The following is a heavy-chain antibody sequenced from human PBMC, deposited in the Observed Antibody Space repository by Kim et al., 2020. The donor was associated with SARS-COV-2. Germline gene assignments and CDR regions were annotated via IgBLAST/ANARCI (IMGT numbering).Heavy chain of an antibody. CDR3: ATAKHNSKYGDRYYYYYYGMDV. J-gene: IGHJ6*02. CDR2: IYYSGST. CDR1: GGSISSYY. Sequence: SETLSLTCTVSGGSISSYYWSWIRQPPGKGLEWIGYIYYSGSTNYNPSLKSRVTISVDTSKNQFSLKLSSVTAADTAVYYCATAKHNSKYGDRYYYYYYGMDVWGQGTTVTVSS. V-gene: IGHV4-59*13. D-gene: IGHD4-17*01.